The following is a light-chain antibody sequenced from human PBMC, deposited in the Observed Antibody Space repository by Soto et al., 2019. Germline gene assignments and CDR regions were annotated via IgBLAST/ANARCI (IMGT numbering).Light chain of an antibody. J-gene: IGKJ1*01. CDR2: AAS. Sequence: DIQMTQSPSSLSASVGDRVTITCRASQSISSYLNWYQQKPGKAPKLLIYAASRLQSGVPSRFSGSGSGTDFTLTISSLQPEDFATYYCQQSYSTPEFGQGTKVEIK. CDR3: QQSYSTPE. CDR1: QSISSY. V-gene: IGKV1-39*01.